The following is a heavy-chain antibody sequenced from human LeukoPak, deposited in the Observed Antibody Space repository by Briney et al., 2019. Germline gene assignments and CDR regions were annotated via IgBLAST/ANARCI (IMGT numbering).Heavy chain of an antibody. CDR3: ARGSYYYDSSGYYPTGFDY. J-gene: IGHJ4*02. Sequence: GESLKISCKGSGYLFINYWIGWVRQMPGKGLEWMGIIYPGDSDTRYSPSFQGQVTISADKSISTAYLQWSSLKASDTAMYYCARGSYYYDSSGYYPTGFDYWGQGTLVTVSS. CDR1: GYLFINYW. D-gene: IGHD3-22*01. V-gene: IGHV5-51*01. CDR2: IYPGDSDT.